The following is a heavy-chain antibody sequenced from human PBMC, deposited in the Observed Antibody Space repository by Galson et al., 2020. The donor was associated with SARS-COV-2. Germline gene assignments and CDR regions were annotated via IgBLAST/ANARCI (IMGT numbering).Heavy chain of an antibody. CDR3: ARRDWTYYYYYYAMDV. CDR1: GGSFSNNY. CDR2: ISHTGII. D-gene: IGHD1-7*01. J-gene: IGHJ6*02. Sequence: SETLSLTCGVYGGSFSNNYWTWIRQPPGKGLEWIGEISHTGIINYNPSLKSRVTISVDTSKNQFSLKLSSVTAADTAVYYCARRDWTYYYYYYAMDVWGQGTTVTVSS. V-gene: IGHV4-34*01.